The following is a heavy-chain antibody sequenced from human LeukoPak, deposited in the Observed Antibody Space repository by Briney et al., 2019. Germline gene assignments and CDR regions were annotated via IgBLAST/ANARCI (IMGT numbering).Heavy chain of an antibody. J-gene: IGHJ3*02. CDR3: VRGMFAFDI. CDR1: GDSVSLYY. CDR2: MYYSGST. Sequence: SETLSLTCTVSGDSVSLYYWSWIRQPPGKGLEWIGNMYYSGSTTYNPSLKSRITLSVDTSKNQFSLKLSSVTAADTAVYYCVRGMFAFDIWGQGTMVTVSS. D-gene: IGHD3-10*02. V-gene: IGHV4-59*02.